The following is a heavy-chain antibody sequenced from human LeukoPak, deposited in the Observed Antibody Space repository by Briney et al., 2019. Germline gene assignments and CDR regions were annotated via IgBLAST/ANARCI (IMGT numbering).Heavy chain of an antibody. D-gene: IGHD1-14*01. CDR3: VKDTGRGDF. CDR2: LRNGESEV. V-gene: IGHV3-30*02. CDR1: GFIFRNYG. J-gene: IGHJ4*02. Sequence: GGSLRLSCAASGFIFRNYGMHWVRQAPGKGLEWVAFLRNGESEVSYAASVKGRFIISRDNSKNTLYLQMSSLRDEDTAVYYCVKDTGRGDFWGQGTQVTVSS.